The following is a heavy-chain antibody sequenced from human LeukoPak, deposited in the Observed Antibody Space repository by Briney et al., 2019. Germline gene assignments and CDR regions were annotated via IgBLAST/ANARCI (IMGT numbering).Heavy chain of an antibody. V-gene: IGHV3-30*04. CDR1: GFTFTSYA. Sequence: GGSLRLSCTASGFTFTSYAMHWVRQAPGKGLEWVAVISYDASNKYYADSVKGRFTISRDNAKNSLYLQMNSLRADDTAVYYCARFAAGGSYYYYMDVWGKGTTVTVSS. CDR2: ISYDASNK. J-gene: IGHJ6*03. D-gene: IGHD6-25*01. CDR3: ARFAAGGSYYYYMDV.